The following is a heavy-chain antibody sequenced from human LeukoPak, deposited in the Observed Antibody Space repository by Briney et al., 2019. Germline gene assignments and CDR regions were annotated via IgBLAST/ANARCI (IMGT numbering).Heavy chain of an antibody. CDR1: GFTLSSNW. CDR3: ARDRGSTEFDY. Sequence: GGSLRLSCAASGFTLSSNWMHWVRQAPGKGLVWVSRINGDGSSTSYADSVKGRFTISRDNAKNTLYLQMNSLRAEDTAVYYSARDRGSTEFDYWGQGTLVTVSS. J-gene: IGHJ4*02. D-gene: IGHD1-26*01. V-gene: IGHV3-74*01. CDR2: INGDGSST.